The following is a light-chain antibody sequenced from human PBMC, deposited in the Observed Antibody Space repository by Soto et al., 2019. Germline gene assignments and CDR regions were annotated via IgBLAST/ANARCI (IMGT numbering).Light chain of an antibody. J-gene: IGKJ1*01. CDR2: WAS. CDR1: QNILYSSNNKNY. CDR3: QQYYTSPWT. V-gene: IGKV4-1*01. Sequence: DIVMTQSPDSLAVSLGERATINCKSSQNILYSSNNKNYLAWYQQTPGQPPKLLIYWASSRESGVPDRFSGSGSGTDFTLTISSLQAEDVAVYYCQQYYTSPWTFGQGTKVEIK.